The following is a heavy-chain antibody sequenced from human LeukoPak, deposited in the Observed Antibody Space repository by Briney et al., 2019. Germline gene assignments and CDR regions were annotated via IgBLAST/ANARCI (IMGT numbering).Heavy chain of an antibody. V-gene: IGHV4-59*01. J-gene: IGHJ4*02. CDR3: ARHGRDVLRFLEWFGGFEF. CDR1: GGSISSYY. CDR2: IYYSGST. Sequence: PSETLSLTCTVSGGSISSYYWSWIRQPPGKGLEWIGYIYYSGSTNYNPSLKSRVTISVDTSKDQFSLKLSSVIAADTAVYYCARHGRDVLRFLEWFGGFEFWGQGTLVTVSS. D-gene: IGHD3-3*01.